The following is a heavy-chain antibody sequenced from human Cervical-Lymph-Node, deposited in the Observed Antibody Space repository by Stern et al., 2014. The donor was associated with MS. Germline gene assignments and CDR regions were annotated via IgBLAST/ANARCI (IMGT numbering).Heavy chain of an antibody. J-gene: IGHJ3*02. D-gene: IGHD4-17*01. CDR3: VRYGDYVYAFDM. V-gene: IGHV1-24*01. Sequence: QVQLVQSGAEVMKPAASVKVSCKVSGYSLTDLSMHWVRQPPGKGLEWMGGFDPDDAETIYAQQFQGRLTMTEDTSADTAYMELSSLRSEDTAVYYCVRYGDYVYAFDMWGQGTMVTVSS. CDR1: GYSLTDLS. CDR2: FDPDDAET.